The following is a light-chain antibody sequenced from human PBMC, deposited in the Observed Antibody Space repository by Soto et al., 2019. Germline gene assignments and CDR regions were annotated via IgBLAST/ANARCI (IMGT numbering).Light chain of an antibody. CDR3: QQYNDWPIT. CDR2: RAS. J-gene: IGKJ5*01. V-gene: IGKV3-15*01. CDR1: QSVSSN. Sequence: TQSPGTLSWSPGERATLSCRASQSVSSNLAWYQQKPGQVPRLLIYRASTRATGVPARFTGSGSGTELILTISSLQSEDFAVYYCQQYNDWPITLGQGTRLEIK.